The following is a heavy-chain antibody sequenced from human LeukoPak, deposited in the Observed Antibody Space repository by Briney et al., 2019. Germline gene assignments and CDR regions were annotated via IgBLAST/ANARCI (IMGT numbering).Heavy chain of an antibody. CDR1: GGTFSSYA. D-gene: IGHD2-2*01. CDR3: ARYKCSSTSCHNWFDP. V-gene: IGHV1-69*05. Sequence: SVKVSCKASGGTFSSYAISWVRQAPGQGLEWMGGIIPIFGTANYAQKFQGRVTITTDESTSTAYMELSSLRSEDTAVYYCARYKCSSTSCHNWFDPWGQGTLVTVSS. J-gene: IGHJ5*02. CDR2: IIPIFGTA.